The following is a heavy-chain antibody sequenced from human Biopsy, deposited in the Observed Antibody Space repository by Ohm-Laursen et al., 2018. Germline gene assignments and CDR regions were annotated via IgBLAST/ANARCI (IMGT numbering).Heavy chain of an antibody. CDR1: GFTFSSYA. D-gene: IGHD3-3*01. V-gene: IGHV3-23*01. Sequence: SLRLSCTASGFTFSSYAMSWVRQAPGKGLEWVSAIRSTGDSTYYANSVKGRFTISRDNSKNILFLQVNNLRAEDTAIYYCTKADDFWSPEGYYYYFSGMDVWGQGTTVTVSS. J-gene: IGHJ6*02. CDR3: TKADDFWSPEGYYYYFSGMDV. CDR2: IRSTGDST.